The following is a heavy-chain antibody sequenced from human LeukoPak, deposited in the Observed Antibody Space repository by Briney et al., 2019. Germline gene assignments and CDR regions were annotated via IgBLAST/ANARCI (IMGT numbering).Heavy chain of an antibody. Sequence: KPSETLSLTCTVSGGSVSSGGYYWSWIRQPPGKGLEWIGYIHYSGSTNYNPSLKSRVTISADTSKIQFSLKLTSVTAADTAVYYCARRYSSSSFDYWGQGTLVTVSS. CDR1: GGSVSSGGYY. CDR3: ARRYSSSSFDY. CDR2: IHYSGST. D-gene: IGHD6-6*01. V-gene: IGHV4-61*08. J-gene: IGHJ4*02.